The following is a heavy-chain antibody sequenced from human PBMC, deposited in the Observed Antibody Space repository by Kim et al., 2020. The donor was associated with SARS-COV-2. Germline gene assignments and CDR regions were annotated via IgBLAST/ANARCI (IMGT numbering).Heavy chain of an antibody. V-gene: IGHV3-30*07. D-gene: IGHD3-22*01. J-gene: IGHJ4*02. CDR3: AREPRRRDYYDSSGGFDY. Sequence: KVRFTISKDNSKNQLYLQMNSLRAEDTAVYYCAREPRRRDYYDSSGGFDYWGQGTLVTVSS.